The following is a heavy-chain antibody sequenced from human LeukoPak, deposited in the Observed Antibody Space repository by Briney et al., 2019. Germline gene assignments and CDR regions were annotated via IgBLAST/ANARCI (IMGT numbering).Heavy chain of an antibody. CDR2: INTNTGNP. V-gene: IGHV7-4-1*02. Sequence: ASVKVSCKASGYTFTSYTMNWVRQAPGQGLEWMGWINTNTGNPTYAQGFAGRFVFSLDTSVSTAYLQISSLKAEDTAVYYCARDSTTTLDGSVSYWAPNFWGQGTLVTVSS. CDR3: ARDSTTTLDGSVSYWAPNF. D-gene: IGHD3-10*01. CDR1: GYTFTSYT. J-gene: IGHJ4*02.